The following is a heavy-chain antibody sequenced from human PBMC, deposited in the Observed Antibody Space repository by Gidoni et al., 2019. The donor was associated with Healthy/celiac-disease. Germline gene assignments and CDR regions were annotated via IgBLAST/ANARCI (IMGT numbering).Heavy chain of an antibody. CDR1: GFTFSSYA. V-gene: IGHV3-30-3*01. J-gene: IGHJ3*02. Sequence: QVQLVESGGGVVQPGRSLRLSCAASGFTFSSYAMHWVRQAPGKGLEWVAVISYDGSNKYYADSVKGRFTISRDNSKNTLYLQMNSLRAEDTAVYYCARGFAGADYAFDIWGQGTMVTVSS. CDR3: ARGFAGADYAFDI. CDR2: ISYDGSNK.